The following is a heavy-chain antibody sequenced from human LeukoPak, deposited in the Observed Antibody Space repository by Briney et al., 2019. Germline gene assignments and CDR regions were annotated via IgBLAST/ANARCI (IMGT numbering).Heavy chain of an antibody. Sequence: PGGSLRLSCAASGFTFSSNGMHWVRQAPGKGLEWVAFIRYDGSNKYYADSVKGRFTISRDNSKNTLYLQMNNLRVEDTAVYYCAKGKGSMVRGVPYYMDVWGKGTTVTISS. V-gene: IGHV3-30*02. D-gene: IGHD3-10*01. CDR3: AKGKGSMVRGVPYYMDV. CDR2: IRYDGSNK. J-gene: IGHJ6*03. CDR1: GFTFSSNG.